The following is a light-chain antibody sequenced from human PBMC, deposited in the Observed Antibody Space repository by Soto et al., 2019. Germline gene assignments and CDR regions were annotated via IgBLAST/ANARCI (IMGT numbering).Light chain of an antibody. CDR1: QTITNW. CDR2: DAS. CDR3: QQYKSFWT. V-gene: IGKV1-5*01. J-gene: IGKJ1*01. Sequence: DIVMTQSPDSLAVSLGERATITCRSSQTITNWLAWYQQKPGKAPRLLIYDASSLESWVPSRFSGSGSGTEFTLTISSLQSEDSATYDCQQYKSFWTFGQGTKVDIK.